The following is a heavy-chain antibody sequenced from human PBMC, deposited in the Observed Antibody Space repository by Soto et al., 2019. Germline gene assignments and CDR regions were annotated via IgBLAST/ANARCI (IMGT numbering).Heavy chain of an antibody. CDR3: ARVVCGTTNCTTFDF. CDR2: IYYSGNT. V-gene: IGHV4-31*11. CDR1: GGSISSGGYY. Sequence: QVQLQESGPGLVKPSQTLSLTCAVSGGSISSGGYYWSWIRQHPGKGLEWIGSIYYSGNTHYNASLKSRVTISMDTSKHQFSLNLSSVTAADTAVYYCARVVCGTTNCTTFDFWGQGTLVTVSS. D-gene: IGHD2-2*01. J-gene: IGHJ4*02.